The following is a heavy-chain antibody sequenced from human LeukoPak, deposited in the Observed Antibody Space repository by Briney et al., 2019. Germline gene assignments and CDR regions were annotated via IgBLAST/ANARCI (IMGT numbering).Heavy chain of an antibody. Sequence: GGSLRLSCAASGFTFSSYGMHWVRQAPGKGLEWVAVISYDGSNKYYADSVKGRFTISRDNSKNTLYLQMNSLRAEDTAVYYCAKGARGSPYYFDYWGQGTLVTVSS. D-gene: IGHD1-26*01. J-gene: IGHJ4*02. V-gene: IGHV3-30*18. CDR2: ISYDGSNK. CDR3: AKGARGSPYYFDY. CDR1: GFTFSSYG.